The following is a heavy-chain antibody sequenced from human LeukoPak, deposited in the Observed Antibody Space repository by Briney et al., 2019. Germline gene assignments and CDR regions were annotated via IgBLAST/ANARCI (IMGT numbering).Heavy chain of an antibody. D-gene: IGHD6-13*01. V-gene: IGHV3-23*01. CDR3: GYSSSWSYYYYYMDV. CDR2: ISGSGGST. J-gene: IGHJ6*03. Sequence: GGSLRLSCAASGFTFSSYAMSWVRQAPGKGLEWVSAISGSGGSTYYADSVKGRFTISRDNSENTLYLQMNSLRAEDTAVYYCGYSSSWSYYYYYMDVWGKGTTVTVSS. CDR1: GFTFSSYA.